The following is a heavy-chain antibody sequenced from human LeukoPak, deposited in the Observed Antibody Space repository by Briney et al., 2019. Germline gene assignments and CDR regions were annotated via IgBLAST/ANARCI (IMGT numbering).Heavy chain of an antibody. CDR2: IKQDGSAK. V-gene: IGHV3-7*01. Sequence: GGSLRLSCAASGFSFSSYWMSWVRQAPVKGLEWASNIKQDGSAKYYVDSVKGRFTISRDNAKNSVHLQMNSLRAEDTAVYYCARRRLKGKYGDDNYWYFDLWGRGTLVTVSS. D-gene: IGHD4-17*01. CDR3: ARRRLKGKYGDDNYWYFDL. J-gene: IGHJ2*01. CDR1: GFSFSSYW.